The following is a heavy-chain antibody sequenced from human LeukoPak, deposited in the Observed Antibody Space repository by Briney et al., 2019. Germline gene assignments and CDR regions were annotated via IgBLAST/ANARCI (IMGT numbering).Heavy chain of an antibody. D-gene: IGHD5-24*01. Sequence: PGGSLRLSCAASGITVSSNYMSWVRQAPGKGLEWVSAIYRGGTTDSVDSVKGRFTISRDDSKNTLYLQMNSLRAEDTAVYYCARASRQFQEAFDIWGQGTMVTVSS. CDR2: IYRGGTT. CDR3: ARASRQFQEAFDI. J-gene: IGHJ3*02. V-gene: IGHV3-66*01. CDR1: GITVSSNY.